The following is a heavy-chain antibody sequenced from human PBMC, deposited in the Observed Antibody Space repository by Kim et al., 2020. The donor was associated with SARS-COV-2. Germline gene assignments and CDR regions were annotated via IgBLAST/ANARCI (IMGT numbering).Heavy chain of an antibody. CDR3: GDVGAGY. Sequence: GGSLRLSCAASRFTFSDHYMDWVRAAPGKGLEWLARIRNRARGYTTEYAASVKGRFTISRDDSKSSLYLQMTSLRTEDGGVYYCGDVGAGYWGQGTPVTV. CDR2: IRNRARGYTT. V-gene: IGHV3-72*01. J-gene: IGHJ4*02. CDR1: RFTFSDHY. D-gene: IGHD1-26*01.